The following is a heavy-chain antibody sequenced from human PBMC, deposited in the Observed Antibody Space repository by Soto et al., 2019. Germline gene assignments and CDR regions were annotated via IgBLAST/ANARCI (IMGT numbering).Heavy chain of an antibody. D-gene: IGHD3-3*01. V-gene: IGHV1-69*13. Sequence: ASVKVSCKASGGTFSSYAISWVRQAPGQGLEWMGGIIPIFGTANYAQKFQGRVTITADESTSTAYMELSSLRSEDTAVYYCARANLEWLEFDYWGQGTLVTVSS. J-gene: IGHJ4*02. CDR3: ARANLEWLEFDY. CDR1: GGTFSSYA. CDR2: IIPIFGTA.